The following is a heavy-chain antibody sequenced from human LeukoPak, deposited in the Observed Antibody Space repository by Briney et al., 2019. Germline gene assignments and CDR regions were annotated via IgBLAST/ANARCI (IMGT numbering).Heavy chain of an antibody. V-gene: IGHV4-39*01. CDR1: GGSISSSSYY. J-gene: IGHJ4*02. CDR3: ARTGLGGYDY. D-gene: IGHD3-22*01. CDR2: IYYSGST. Sequence: SETLSLTCTVSGGSISSSSYYWGWIRQPPGKGLEWIGSIYYSGSTYYNPSLKSRVTISVDTSKNQFSLKLSSVTAADTAVYYCARTGLGGYDYWGQGTLVTVSS.